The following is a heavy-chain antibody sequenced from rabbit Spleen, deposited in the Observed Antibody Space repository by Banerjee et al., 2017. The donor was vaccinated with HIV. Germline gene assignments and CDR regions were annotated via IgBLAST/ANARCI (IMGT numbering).Heavy chain of an antibody. CDR3: ARDQGYSYNFATGDFDL. J-gene: IGHJ4*01. V-gene: IGHV1S40*01. CDR2: VGSGATGNT. CDR1: GFSFSSRYY. D-gene: IGHD6-1*01. Sequence: QSLEESGGGLVQPEGSLTLTCTASGFSFSSRYYMCWVRQAPGKGLEWIGCVGSGATGNTYYASWAKGRFTISKTSSTTVTLQLNSLTAADTATYFCARDQGYSYNFATGDFDLWGQGTLVTVS.